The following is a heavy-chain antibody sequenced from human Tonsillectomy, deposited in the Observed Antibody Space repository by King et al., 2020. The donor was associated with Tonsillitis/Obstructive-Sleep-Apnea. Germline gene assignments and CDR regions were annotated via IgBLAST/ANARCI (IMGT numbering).Heavy chain of an antibody. V-gene: IGHV4-34*01. CDR2: INHSGST. CDR3: AREGYYYYYYMDV. J-gene: IGHJ6*03. Sequence: VQLQQWGAGLLKPSETLSLTCAVYGGSFSGYYWSWIRQPPGKGLEWIGEINHSGSTNYNPSLQSRVTISVDTSKNQFSLKLSSVTAADTAVYYCAREGYYYYYYMDVWGKGTTVTVSS. CDR1: GGSFSGYY.